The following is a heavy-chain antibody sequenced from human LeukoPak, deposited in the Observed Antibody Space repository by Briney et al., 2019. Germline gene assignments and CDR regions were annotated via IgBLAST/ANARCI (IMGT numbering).Heavy chain of an antibody. Sequence: GGSLRLSCAASGFTFSSYAMHWVRQAPGKGLEWVAVISSDGSKKYYADSVKGRFTFSRDNSKNTLYLQMSSLRAEDTAVYSCARAGGSYYGSRTYMGADLDYWGQGTLVTVSS. V-gene: IGHV3-30*04. CDR2: ISSDGSKK. J-gene: IGHJ4*02. CDR1: GFTFSSYA. D-gene: IGHD3-10*01. CDR3: ARAGGSYYGSRTYMGADLDY.